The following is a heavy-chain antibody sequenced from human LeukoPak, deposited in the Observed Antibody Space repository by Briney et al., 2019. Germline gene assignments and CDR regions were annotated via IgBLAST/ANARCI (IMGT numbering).Heavy chain of an antibody. CDR3: ARPSYCSSTSCYAFDY. CDR2: IYPGDSDT. D-gene: IGHD2-2*01. J-gene: IGHJ4*02. V-gene: IGHV5-51*01. CDR1: GYSFTSYW. Sequence: GESLKISCKGSGYSFTSYWIGWVRQTPGKGLEWMGIIYPGDSDTRYSPSFQGQVTISADKSISTAYLQWSSLKASDTAMYYCARPSYCSSTSCYAFDYWGQGTLVTVSS.